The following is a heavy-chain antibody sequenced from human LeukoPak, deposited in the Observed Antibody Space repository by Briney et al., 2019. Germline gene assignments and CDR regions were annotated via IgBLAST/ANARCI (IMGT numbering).Heavy chain of an antibody. V-gene: IGHV4-39*01. Sequence: SETLSLTCTVSGGSIISNNFYWGWIRQPPGKGLEWIGNINYSGSTSYNPSLKSRATISVDTSKNQFSLKLTSVAAADTAVYYCARHGSYYGSGSYYWGQGTLVTVSS. CDR2: INYSGST. J-gene: IGHJ4*02. CDR3: ARHGSYYGSGSYY. CDR1: GGSIISNNFY. D-gene: IGHD3-10*01.